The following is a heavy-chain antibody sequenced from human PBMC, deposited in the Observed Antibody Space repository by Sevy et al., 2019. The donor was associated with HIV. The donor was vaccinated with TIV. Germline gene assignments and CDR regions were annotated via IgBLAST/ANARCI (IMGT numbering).Heavy chain of an antibody. Sequence: GGSLRLSCAASGFAFYDYSMSWIRQAPGKGLEWVATLSFGCGKINYGDSVKGRFTISRVNSKNSFYLQMDNLRVEDTALHYCAREGCNRPHDYWGQGTRVTVSS. D-gene: IGHD2-8*01. CDR2: LSFGCGKI. J-gene: IGHJ4*02. V-gene: IGHV3-23*01. CDR3: AREGCNRPHDY. CDR1: GFAFYDYS.